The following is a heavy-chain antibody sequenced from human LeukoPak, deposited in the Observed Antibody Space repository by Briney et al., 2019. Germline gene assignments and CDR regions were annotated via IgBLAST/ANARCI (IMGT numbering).Heavy chain of an antibody. D-gene: IGHD2-8*02. J-gene: IGHJ4*02. V-gene: IGHV1-2*02. Sequence: GASVKVSCKASGYTFATYTINWVRQAPGQGLEWMGWINPNSGVTKYTQKFQGRVTMTRDTSISTAYMDLSSLSSDDTAVYYCARTGDFDYWGQGTLVTVSS. CDR2: INPNSGVT. CDR3: ARTGDFDY. CDR1: GYTFATYT.